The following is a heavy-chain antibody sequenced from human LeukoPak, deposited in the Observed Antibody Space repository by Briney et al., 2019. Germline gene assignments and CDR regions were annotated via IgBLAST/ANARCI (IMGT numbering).Heavy chain of an antibody. CDR3: ARDELASLTGYSSGWYVRY. CDR1: GFTFSSYA. D-gene: IGHD6-19*01. J-gene: IGHJ4*02. CDR2: ISGSGGST. Sequence: GGSLRLSCAASGFTFSSYAMSWVRQAPGKGLEWVSAISGSGGSTYYADSVKGRFTISRDNSKNTLYLQMNSLRAEDTAVYYCARDELASLTGYSSGWYVRYWGQGTLVTVSS. V-gene: IGHV3-23*01.